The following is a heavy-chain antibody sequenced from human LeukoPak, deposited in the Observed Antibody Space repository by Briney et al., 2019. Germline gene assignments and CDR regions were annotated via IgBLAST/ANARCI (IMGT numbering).Heavy chain of an antibody. D-gene: IGHD2-15*01. CDR3: ARDTEHCSGGSCYSNWFDP. CDR2: MYASGST. Sequence: KPSETPSLTCTVSGGSISSYYWSWIRQPAGKGLEWIGRMYASGSTNYNPSLKSRVTMSVDTSKNQFSLKLSSVTAADTAVYYCARDTEHCSGGSCYSNWFDPWGQGTLVTVSS. J-gene: IGHJ5*02. CDR1: GGSISSYY. V-gene: IGHV4-4*07.